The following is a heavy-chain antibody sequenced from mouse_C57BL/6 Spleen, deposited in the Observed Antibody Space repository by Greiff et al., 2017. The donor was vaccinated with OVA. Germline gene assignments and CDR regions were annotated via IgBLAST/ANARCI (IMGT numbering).Heavy chain of an antibody. J-gene: IGHJ3*01. D-gene: IGHD1-1*01. V-gene: IGHV14-4*01. CDR1: GFNIKDDY. CDR3: TKGVVDPAVGQTPWFAY. Sequence: EVKLQESGAELVRPGASVKLSCTASGFNIKDDYMHWVKQRPEQGLEWIGWIDPENGDTEYASKFQGKATITADTSSNTAYLPLSSLTSEDTAVYYCTKGVVDPAVGQTPWFAYWGQGTLVTVSA. CDR2: IDPENGDT.